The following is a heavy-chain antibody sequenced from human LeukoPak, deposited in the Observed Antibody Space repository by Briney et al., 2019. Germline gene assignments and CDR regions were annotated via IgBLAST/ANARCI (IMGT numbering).Heavy chain of an antibody. Sequence: PSETLSLTCAVYGGPFSGYYWSWIRQPPGKGLEWIGEINHSGSTNYNPSLKSRVTISVDTSKNQFSLKLSSVTAADTAVYYCAGTIRFGELSWGQGTLVTVSS. D-gene: IGHD3-10*01. CDR2: INHSGST. CDR1: GGPFSGYY. CDR3: AGTIRFGELS. V-gene: IGHV4-34*01. J-gene: IGHJ4*02.